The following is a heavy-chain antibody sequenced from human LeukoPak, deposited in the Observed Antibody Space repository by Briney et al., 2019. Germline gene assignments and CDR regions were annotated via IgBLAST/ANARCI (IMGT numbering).Heavy chain of an antibody. CDR3: ARHSTRLVSSSWDY. CDR2: IYYSGST. D-gene: IGHD6-6*01. J-gene: IGHJ4*02. V-gene: IGHV4-39*01. Sequence: SETLSLTCTVSGGSISSSSYYWGWIRQPPGKGLEWIGTIYYSGSTYYNPSLKSRVTISVDTSKNQFSLKLSSVTAADTAMYYCARHSTRLVSSSWDYWGQGTLVTVSS. CDR1: GGSISSSSYY.